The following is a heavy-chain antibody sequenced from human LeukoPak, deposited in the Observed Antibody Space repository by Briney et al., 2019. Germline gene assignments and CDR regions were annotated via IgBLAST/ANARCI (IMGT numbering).Heavy chain of an antibody. J-gene: IGHJ4*02. Sequence: PPGGSLRLSCAASGFTFSSYAMHWVRQAPGKGLEWVAVISYDGSNKCYADSVKGRFTISRDNSKNTLYLQMNSLRAEDTAVYYCAKDQIGSYYFDYWGQGTLVTVSS. CDR1: GFTFSSYA. V-gene: IGHV3-30*07. CDR3: AKDQIGSYYFDY. D-gene: IGHD1-26*01. CDR2: ISYDGSNK.